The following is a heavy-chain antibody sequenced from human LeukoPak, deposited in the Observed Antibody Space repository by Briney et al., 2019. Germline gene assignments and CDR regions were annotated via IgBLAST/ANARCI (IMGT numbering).Heavy chain of an antibody. CDR3: ASDSYSSGWYSWFDP. D-gene: IGHD6-19*01. Sequence: GRSLRLSCVVSGFTFSNYAMHWVRQAPGKGLEWVAGVSYDGIKKYYADSVKGRFTTSRDNSKNTLYLQMNSLRADDTAVYYCASDSYSSGWYSWFDPWGQGTLVTVSS. J-gene: IGHJ5*02. V-gene: IGHV3-30*04. CDR2: VSYDGIKK. CDR1: GFTFSNYA.